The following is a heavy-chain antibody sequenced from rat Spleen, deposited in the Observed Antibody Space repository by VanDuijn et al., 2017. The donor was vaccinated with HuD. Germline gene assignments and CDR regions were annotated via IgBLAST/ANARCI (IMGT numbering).Heavy chain of an antibody. CDR2: ITNDGGNT. Sequence: EVQLVESGGGLVQPGRSLKLSCVASGFTFKNFWMAWIRQAPGKKLEWIAAITNDGGNTYYSDSVKGRFTISRDNAQSTLYLQMNSLRSEDTATYYCTRGDYYDGYYPSWFAYWGQGTLVTVSS. J-gene: IGHJ3*01. CDR3: TRGDYYDGYYPSWFAY. D-gene: IGHD1-12*03. CDR1: GFTFKNFW. V-gene: IGHV5-31*01.